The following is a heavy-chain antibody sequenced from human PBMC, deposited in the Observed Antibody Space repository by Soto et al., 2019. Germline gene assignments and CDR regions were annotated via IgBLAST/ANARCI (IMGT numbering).Heavy chain of an antibody. CDR1: GGSISSYY. Sequence: SETLSLTCTVSGGSISSYYWSWIRQPPGKGLEWIGYIYYSGSTNYNPSLKSRVTISVDTSKNQFSLKLSSVTAADTAVYYCARVNYVFWRGYDHSYGMVVCDQGTMVTVS. J-gene: IGHJ6*02. CDR2: IYYSGST. CDR3: ARVNYVFWRGYDHSYGMVV. D-gene: IGHD3-3*01. V-gene: IGHV4-59*01.